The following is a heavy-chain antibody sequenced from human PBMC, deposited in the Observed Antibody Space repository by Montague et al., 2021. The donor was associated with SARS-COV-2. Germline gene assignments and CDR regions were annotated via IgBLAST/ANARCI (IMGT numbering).Heavy chain of an antibody. CDR3: ARAVETTVVTHFDY. Sequence: TLSLTCTVSGGSISSGGYYWSWIRQHPEKGLEWIGYIYYSGSAYYNPSLKSRVTISVDTSKNQFSLKLTSVTAADTAVYYCARAVETTVVTHFDYWGQGTLVTVSS. CDR1: GGSISSGGYY. CDR2: IYYSGSA. V-gene: IGHV4-31*03. J-gene: IGHJ4*02. D-gene: IGHD4-23*01.